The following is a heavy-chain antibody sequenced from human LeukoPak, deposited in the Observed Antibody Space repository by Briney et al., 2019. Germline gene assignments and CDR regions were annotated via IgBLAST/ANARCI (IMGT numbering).Heavy chain of an antibody. D-gene: IGHD6-25*01. CDR3: ARSFSSGWPPYILH. CDR2: NSYNGNT. Sequence: PSETLSLLCSVSGDSMSIGYYLGWIRQPPGKGLEWIGTNSYNGNTYYNPSLKTRVTISVDTSKNQLSLKLTSVTAADTAVYFCARSFSSGWPPYILHCRQGTLATVSS. CDR1: GDSMSIGYY. V-gene: IGHV4-38-2*02. J-gene: IGHJ1*01.